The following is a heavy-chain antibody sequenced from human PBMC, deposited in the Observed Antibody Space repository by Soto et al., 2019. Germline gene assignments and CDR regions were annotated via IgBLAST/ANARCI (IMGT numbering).Heavy chain of an antibody. V-gene: IGHV4-34*01. CDR1: GGSFSGYY. D-gene: IGHD6-6*01. Sequence: QVQLQQWGAGLLKPSETLSLTCAVYGGSFSGYYWSWIRQPPGKGLEWIGEINHSGSTNYNPSLKSRVTISVDTSKNQFSLKLSSVTAADTAVYYCARRGAARPNWYFDLWGRGTLVTVSS. CDR3: ARRGAARPNWYFDL. J-gene: IGHJ2*01. CDR2: INHSGST.